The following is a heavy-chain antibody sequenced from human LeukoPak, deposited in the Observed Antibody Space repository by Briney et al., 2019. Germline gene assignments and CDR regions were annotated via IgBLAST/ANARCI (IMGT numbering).Heavy chain of an antibody. D-gene: IGHD3-16*02. V-gene: IGHV3-23*01. CDR2: ISGSGGST. J-gene: IGHJ3*02. CDR1: GFTFSSYA. Sequence: VASLRLSCAASGFTFSSYAMSRVRQAPGNWLEWVSAISGSGGSTYYADSVKGRFTISRDNSKNTLYLQMNSLRAEDTAVYYCAKPLPRVIRNDAFDIWGQGTMVTVSS. CDR3: AKPLPRVIRNDAFDI.